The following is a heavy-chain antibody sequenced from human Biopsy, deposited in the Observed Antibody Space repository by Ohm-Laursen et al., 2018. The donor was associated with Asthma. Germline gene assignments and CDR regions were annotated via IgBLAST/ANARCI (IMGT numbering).Heavy chain of an antibody. CDR1: GFSLSSYR. J-gene: IGHJ1*01. Sequence: SLRLSCSASGFSLSSYRVYWVRQSPGKGLEWVANIKPDGTERNHVDSLKGRFTISRDNAKNSLYLQMNSLRAEDTAVYYCARTFHLWSPYHAEHYQLWGQGTLVTVSS. CDR3: ARTFHLWSPYHAEHYQL. D-gene: IGHD3-3*02. V-gene: IGHV3-7*01. CDR2: IKPDGTER.